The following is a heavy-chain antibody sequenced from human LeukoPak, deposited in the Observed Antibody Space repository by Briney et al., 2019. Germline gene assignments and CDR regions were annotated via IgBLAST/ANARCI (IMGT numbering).Heavy chain of an antibody. CDR3: ARHGFSSTWFLFDY. V-gene: IGHV4-59*08. Sequence: KPSETLSHTCTVSGGSISSYYWSWIRQPPGKGLEWIGSVYYSGSTNYNPSLKSRVTISVDTSKTQFSLNLISVTAADTATYYCARHGFSSTWFLFDYWGQGTLVTVSS. D-gene: IGHD6-13*01. CDR1: GGSISSYY. J-gene: IGHJ4*02. CDR2: VYYSGST.